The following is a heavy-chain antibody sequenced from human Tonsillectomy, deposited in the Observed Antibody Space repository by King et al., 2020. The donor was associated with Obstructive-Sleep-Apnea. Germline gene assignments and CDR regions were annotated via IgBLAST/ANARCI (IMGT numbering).Heavy chain of an antibody. Sequence: QLQESGPGLVKPSETLSLTCTVSGGSISSSSYYWGWIRQPPGKGLGWIWSISYSGSTYYNPSLKSRVTISVDTSKNQFSLKLSSVTAADTAVYYCARLYYDSSGYYDIWGQGTMVTVSS. J-gene: IGHJ3*02. CDR2: ISYSGST. D-gene: IGHD3-22*01. V-gene: IGHV4-39*07. CDR3: ARLYYDSSGYYDI. CDR1: GGSISSSSYY.